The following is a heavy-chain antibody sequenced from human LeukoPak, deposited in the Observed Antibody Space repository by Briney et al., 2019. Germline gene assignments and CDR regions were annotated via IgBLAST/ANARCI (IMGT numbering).Heavy chain of an antibody. CDR1: SGSFSGYY. V-gene: IGHV4-34*01. D-gene: IGHD6-13*01. CDR3: ARVTVSYSSSHPLDY. CDR2: INHSGST. Sequence: PSETLSLTCAVYSGSFSGYYWSWIRQLPGKGLDWIGEINHSGSTNYNPSLKSRVTISVDTSKNQFSLKLSSVTAADTAVYYCARVTVSYSSSHPLDYWGQGTLVTVSS. J-gene: IGHJ4*02.